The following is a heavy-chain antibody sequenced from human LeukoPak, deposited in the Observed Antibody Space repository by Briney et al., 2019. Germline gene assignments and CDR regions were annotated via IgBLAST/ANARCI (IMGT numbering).Heavy chain of an antibody. CDR1: GFTFSSYG. CDR3: AKDLHCSSTSCGTGY. Sequence: PGGSLRLSCAASGFTFSSYGTHWVRQAPGKWLEWVAFIRYDGSNKYYADSVKGRFTISRDNSKNTLYLQMNSLRAEDTAVYYCAKDLHCSSTSCGTGYWGQGTLVTVSS. D-gene: IGHD2-2*01. J-gene: IGHJ4*02. V-gene: IGHV3-30*02. CDR2: IRYDGSNK.